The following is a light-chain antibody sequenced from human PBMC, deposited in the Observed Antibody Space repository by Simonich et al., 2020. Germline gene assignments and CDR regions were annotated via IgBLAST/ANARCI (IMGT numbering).Light chain of an antibody. CDR3: QQYNSYPRT. Sequence: IQMTQSPSTLSASVGDRVTITCRASQSISSWLAWDQQKPGKAPKLMIYKASSLESGVPSRFSGSGSGTEFTLTISSLQPDDFATYYCQQYNSYPRTFGPGTKVDIK. CDR1: QSISSW. V-gene: IGKV1-5*03. CDR2: KAS. J-gene: IGKJ3*01.